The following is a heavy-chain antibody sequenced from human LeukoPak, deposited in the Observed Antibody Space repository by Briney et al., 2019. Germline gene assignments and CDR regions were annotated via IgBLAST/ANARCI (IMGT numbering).Heavy chain of an antibody. V-gene: IGHV1-2*02. D-gene: IGHD3-22*01. CDR3: ARARGNYYDSSGYSYYFDY. J-gene: IGHJ4*02. Sequence: ASVKVSCKASGYTFTGYYMHWVRQAPGQGLEWMGWINPNSGGTNYAQKLQGRVTMTTDTSTSTAYMELRSLRSDDTAVYYCARARGNYYDSSGYSYYFDYWGQGTLVTVSS. CDR1: GYTFTGYY. CDR2: INPNSGGT.